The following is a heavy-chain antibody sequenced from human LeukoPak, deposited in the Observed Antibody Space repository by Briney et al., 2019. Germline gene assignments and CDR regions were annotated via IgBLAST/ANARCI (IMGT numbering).Heavy chain of an antibody. D-gene: IGHD5-12*01. CDR2: INAGNGNT. J-gene: IGHJ4*02. CDR3: ARDVATWRLMGPPDY. CDR1: GYTFTSYA. Sequence: GASVKVSCKASGYTFTSYAMHWVRQAPGQRLEWMGWINAGNGNTKYSQKFQGRVTITRDTSASTAYMELSSLRSEDTAVYYCARDVATWRLMGPPDYWGQGTLVTVSS. V-gene: IGHV1-3*01.